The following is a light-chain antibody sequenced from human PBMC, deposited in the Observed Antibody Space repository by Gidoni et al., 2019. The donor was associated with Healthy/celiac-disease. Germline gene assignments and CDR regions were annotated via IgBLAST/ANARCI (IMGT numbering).Light chain of an antibody. Sequence: DIQMTQSPSTLSASVGDRVTITCRASQSISSWLAWYQQKPGKAPKLLIYKASSLEGGVPSRFSGSGSGTEFTLTISSLQPDDFATYYCQQYNSYSHVTFGQGTKLEIK. CDR1: QSISSW. CDR3: QQYNSYSHVT. V-gene: IGKV1-5*03. J-gene: IGKJ2*01. CDR2: KAS.